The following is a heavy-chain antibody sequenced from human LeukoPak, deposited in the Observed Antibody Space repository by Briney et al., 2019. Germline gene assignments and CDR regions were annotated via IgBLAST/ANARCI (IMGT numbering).Heavy chain of an antibody. J-gene: IGHJ3*02. CDR2: IYYSGST. V-gene: IGHV4-59*01. CDR3: ARENYYDSNDAFDI. D-gene: IGHD3-22*01. CDR1: GGSISSYY. Sequence: SETLSLTCTVSGGSISSYYWSWIRQPPGKGLEWIGYIYYSGSTNYNPSLKSRVTITVDTSKNQFSLKLSSVTAADTAVYYCARENYYDSNDAFDIWGQGTMVTVSS.